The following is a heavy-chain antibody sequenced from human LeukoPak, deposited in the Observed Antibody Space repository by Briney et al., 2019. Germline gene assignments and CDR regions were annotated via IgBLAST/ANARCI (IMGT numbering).Heavy chain of an antibody. V-gene: IGHV1-2*02. J-gene: IGHJ2*01. CDR1: GYTFTGYY. CDR3: ARDRYSGSYSHYWYFDL. D-gene: IGHD1-26*01. Sequence: ASVKVSCKASGYTFTGYYMHWVRQAPGQGLEWMGWINPNSGGTNYAQKFQGRVTMTRDTSISTAYMELSRLRSDDTAVYYCARDRYSGSYSHYWYFDLWGRGTLVTVSS. CDR2: INPNSGGT.